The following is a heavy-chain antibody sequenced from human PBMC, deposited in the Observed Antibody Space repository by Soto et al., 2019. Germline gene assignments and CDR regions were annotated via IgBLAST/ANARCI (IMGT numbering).Heavy chain of an antibody. D-gene: IGHD6-19*01. V-gene: IGHV4-61*01. J-gene: IGHJ6*02. CDR1: GGSVSSGSYY. CDR2: IYCSGST. Sequence: QVQLQESGPGLVKPSETLSLTCTVSGGSVSSGSYYWSWIRQPPGKGLEWIGYIYCSGSTNYNPSLKSRVTISADTSKNQFSLKLSSVTAADTAVYYCARGIEGWYQGRYYYGMDVWGQGTTVTVSS. CDR3: ARGIEGWYQGRYYYGMDV.